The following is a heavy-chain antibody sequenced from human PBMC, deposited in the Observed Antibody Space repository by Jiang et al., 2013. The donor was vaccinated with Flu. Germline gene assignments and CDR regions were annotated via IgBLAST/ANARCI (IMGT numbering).Heavy chain of an antibody. CDR3: ASPNFPGSFFYYYMDV. D-gene: IGHD1-26*01. CDR2: IIPIFGTA. V-gene: IGHV1-69*01. J-gene: IGHJ6*03. Sequence: FSSYAISWVRQAPGQGLEWMGGIIPIFGTANYAQKFQGRVTITADESTSTAYMELSSLRSEDTAVYYCASPNFPGSFFYYYMDVWGKGTTVTVSS. CDR1: FSSYA.